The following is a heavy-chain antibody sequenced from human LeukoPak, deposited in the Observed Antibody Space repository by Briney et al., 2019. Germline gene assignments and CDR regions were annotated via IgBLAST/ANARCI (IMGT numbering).Heavy chain of an antibody. CDR1: ASGSYY. J-gene: IGHJ4*02. V-gene: IGHV3-23*01. CDR2: VSGTGGRT. Sequence: ASGSYYWGWVRQAPGKGLEWVSVVSGTGGRTYYADSVKGRFTISRDNSKNTLYHQMNSLRAEDTAVYYCAREGRYYFDYWGQGTLVTVSS. CDR3: AREGRYYFDY.